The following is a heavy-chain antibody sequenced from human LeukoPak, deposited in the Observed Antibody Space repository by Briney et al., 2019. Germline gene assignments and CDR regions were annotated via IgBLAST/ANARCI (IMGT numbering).Heavy chain of an antibody. J-gene: IGHJ6*03. CDR1: GGSISSYY. Sequence: PSETLSLTCTVSGGSISSYYWSWIRQPPGKGLEWIGYIYYSGITNYNPSLKSRVTISVDTSKNQFSLKLSSVTDADTAVYYCARDQYYYDSSGYYPYYYYYMDVWGKGTTVTVSS. CDR2: IYYSGIT. CDR3: ARDQYYYDSSGYYPYYYYYMDV. V-gene: IGHV4-59*01. D-gene: IGHD3-22*01.